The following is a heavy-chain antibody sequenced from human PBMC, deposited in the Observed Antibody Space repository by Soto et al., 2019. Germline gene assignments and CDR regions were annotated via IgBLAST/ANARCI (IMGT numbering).Heavy chain of an antibody. CDR2: ISSSSSYT. D-gene: IGHD5-12*01. J-gene: IGHJ3*02. Sequence: GSLRLSCAASGFTFSDYYMSWIRQAPGKGLEWVSYISSSSSYTNYADSVKGRFTISRDNAKNSLYLQMNSLRAEDTAVYYCAREISGYDYHDAFDIWGQGTMVTVSS. CDR1: GFTFSDYY. V-gene: IGHV3-11*05. CDR3: AREISGYDYHDAFDI.